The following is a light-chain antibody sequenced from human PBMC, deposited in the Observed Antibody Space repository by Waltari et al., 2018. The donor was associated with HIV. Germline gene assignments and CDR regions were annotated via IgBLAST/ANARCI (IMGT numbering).Light chain of an antibody. CDR1: TGAVTSGHY. CDR2: DTS. J-gene: IGLJ2*01. CDR3: LLSYSGARPVV. Sequence: QAVVTQEPSLTVSPGGTVTLTCGSSTGAVTSGHYPYWFQQKPCQAPRTLIYDTSNKHSWTPARFSGSLLGGKAALTLSGAQPEDEAEYYCLLSYSGARPVVFGGGTKLTVL. V-gene: IGLV7-46*01.